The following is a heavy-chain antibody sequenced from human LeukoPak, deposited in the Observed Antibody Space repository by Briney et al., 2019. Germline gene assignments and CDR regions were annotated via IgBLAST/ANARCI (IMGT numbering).Heavy chain of an antibody. J-gene: IGHJ4*02. CDR2: ISGSGGST. Sequence: GGTLRLSCAASGFTLRNYGMSWVRQAPGKGLEWVSAISGSGGSTYYADSVKGRFTISRDISKNTLYLQMNSLRAEDTAVYYCAGRRDGFNYWGQGTLVTVSS. V-gene: IGHV3-23*01. CDR1: GFTLRNYG. CDR3: AGRRDGFNY. D-gene: IGHD5-24*01.